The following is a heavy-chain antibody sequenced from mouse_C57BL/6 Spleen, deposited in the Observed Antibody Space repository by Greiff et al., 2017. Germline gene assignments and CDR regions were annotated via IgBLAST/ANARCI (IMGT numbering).Heavy chain of an antibody. J-gene: IGHJ4*01. D-gene: IGHD2-4*01. CDR1: GFNIKDYY. CDR2: IDPEDGET. Sequence: VQLQQSGAELVKPGASVKLSCTASGFNIKDYYMHWVKQRTEQGLEWIGRIDPEDGETKYAPNFRGKATIASDTSSNTAYLQLRSLTSEDTAVYYCARYDYLYDYAMDYWGQGTSVTVSS. V-gene: IGHV14-2*01. CDR3: ARYDYLYDYAMDY.